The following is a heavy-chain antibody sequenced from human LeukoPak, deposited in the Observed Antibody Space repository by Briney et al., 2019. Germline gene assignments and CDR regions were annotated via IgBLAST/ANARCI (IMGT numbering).Heavy chain of an antibody. CDR1: GYTLTGHY. CDR2: INPNTGAT. V-gene: IGHV1-2*02. CDR3: ASVGVVADYGLDV. J-gene: IGHJ6*02. Sequence: EASVKVSCKASGYTLTGHYLHWVRQAPGQELEWMGWINPNTGATTYAQRFQGRVTLTRDTSISTAYMDLSRLRPDDTAVYYCASVGVVADYGLDVWGQGTTVTVSS. D-gene: IGHD2-15*01.